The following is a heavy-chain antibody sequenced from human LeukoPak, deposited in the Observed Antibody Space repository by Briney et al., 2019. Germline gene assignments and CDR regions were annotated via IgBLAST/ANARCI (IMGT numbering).Heavy chain of an antibody. CDR3: ARSSRELRGYAPWDLMPPFDF. CDR2: INHSGGT. Sequence: PSETLSLTCVVYGGSFSGYFWSWMRQPPGKGLEWIGEINHSGGTNYNPSLKSRVTISVDTSKNQLSLKLRSLTAADTAVYYCARSSRELRGYAPWDLMPPFDFWGQGTLVTVSS. CDR1: GGSFSGYF. D-gene: IGHD4-23*01. J-gene: IGHJ4*02. V-gene: IGHV4-34*01.